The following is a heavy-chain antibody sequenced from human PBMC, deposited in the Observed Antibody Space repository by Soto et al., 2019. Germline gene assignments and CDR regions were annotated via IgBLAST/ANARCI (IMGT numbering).Heavy chain of an antibody. CDR3: AREVGHGWFDP. CDR1: WFTVSSNY. V-gene: IGHV3-53*04. Sequence: GSLRLSCAASWFTVSSNYMSWVRQAPGKGLEWVSVIYSGGSTYYADSVKGRFTISRHNSKNTLYLQMNSLRAEDTAVYYCAREVGHGWFDPWGQGTLVTVSS. J-gene: IGHJ5*02. CDR2: IYSGGST.